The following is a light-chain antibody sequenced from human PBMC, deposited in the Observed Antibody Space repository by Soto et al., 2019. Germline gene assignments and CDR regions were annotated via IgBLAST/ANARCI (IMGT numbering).Light chain of an antibody. Sequence: QSVLTQPASVSGSPGQSITISCTGSSSDVGAHKYVSWYQQHPGKAPKLIIYEVSNRPSGVSNRFSGSKSGNTASLTISGLQAEDEADYYCSSYTSSSTLYVFGTGTKLTVL. V-gene: IGLV2-14*01. J-gene: IGLJ1*01. CDR2: EVS. CDR3: SSYTSSSTLYV. CDR1: SSDVGAHKY.